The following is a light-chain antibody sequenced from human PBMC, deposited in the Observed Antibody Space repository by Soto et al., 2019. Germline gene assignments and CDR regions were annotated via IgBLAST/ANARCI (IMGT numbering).Light chain of an antibody. J-gene: IGLJ2*01. CDR1: DIGDKR. Sequence: SYELTQAPSVSVAPGQTAWVTCGGDDIGDKRVHWYQQRPGQAPELVVYNDRDRPSGIPERFSGSNSGNTATLTISRVEGGDEADYYCQVWDSSSLHVVFGGGTKLTVL. V-gene: IGLV3-21*02. CDR2: NDR. CDR3: QVWDSSSLHVV.